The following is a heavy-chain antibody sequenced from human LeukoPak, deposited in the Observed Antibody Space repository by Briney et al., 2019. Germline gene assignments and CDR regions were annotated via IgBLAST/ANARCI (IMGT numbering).Heavy chain of an antibody. J-gene: IGHJ4*02. Sequence: GASVKVSCKASGYTFAGYYMHWVRQAPGQGLEWMGWINPNSGGTNYAQKFQGRVTMTRDTSISTAYMELSRLRSDDTAVYYCARSTVTTGAAYSDYWGQGALVTVSS. CDR2: INPNSGGT. V-gene: IGHV1-2*02. CDR3: ARSTVTTGAAYSDY. CDR1: GYTFAGYY. D-gene: IGHD1-1*01.